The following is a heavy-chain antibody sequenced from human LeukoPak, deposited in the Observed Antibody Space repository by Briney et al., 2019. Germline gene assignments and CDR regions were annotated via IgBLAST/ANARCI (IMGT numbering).Heavy chain of an antibody. J-gene: IGHJ5*02. D-gene: IGHD2-2*01. CDR2: INHSGST. CDR1: GGSFSGYY. Sequence: PSETLSLTCAVYGGSFSGYYWSWIRQPPGKGLEWIGEINHSGSTNYNPSLKSRVTISVDTSKNQFSLKLSSVTAADTAVYYCAALGVVVPAAMVGNWFDPWGQGTLVTVSS. V-gene: IGHV4-34*01. CDR3: AALGVVVPAAMVGNWFDP.